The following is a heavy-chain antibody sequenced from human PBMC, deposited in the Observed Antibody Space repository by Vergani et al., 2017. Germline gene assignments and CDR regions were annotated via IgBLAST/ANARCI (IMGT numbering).Heavy chain of an antibody. Sequence: QVQLVESGGGVVQPGGSLRLSCAASGFTFSIYGMHWVRQAPGKGLEWVAFIRYDGSHKYYADSVKGRFTISRDNSKNTLYLQMNSLRAEDTAVYYCANLWFGELSGDYFDYWGQGTLVTVSS. CDR1: GFTFSIYG. CDR3: ANLWFGELSGDYFDY. V-gene: IGHV3-30*02. J-gene: IGHJ4*02. D-gene: IGHD3-10*01. CDR2: IRYDGSHK.